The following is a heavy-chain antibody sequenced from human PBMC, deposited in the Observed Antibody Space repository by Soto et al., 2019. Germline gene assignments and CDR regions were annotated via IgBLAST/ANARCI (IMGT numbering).Heavy chain of an antibody. CDR3: AKDFLAAAGQFDY. CDR1: GFTFGDYA. J-gene: IGHJ4*02. Sequence: GGSLRLSCTASGFTFGDYAMSWFRQAPGKGLEWVGFIRSKAYGGTTEYAASVKGRFTISRDDSKSIAYLQMNSLKTEDTAVYYCAKDFLAAAGQFDYWGQGTLVTVSS. D-gene: IGHD6-13*01. V-gene: IGHV3-49*03. CDR2: IRSKAYGGTT.